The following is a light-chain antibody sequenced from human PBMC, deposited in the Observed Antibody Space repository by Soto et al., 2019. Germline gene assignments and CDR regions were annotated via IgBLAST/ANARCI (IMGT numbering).Light chain of an antibody. J-gene: IGLJ1*01. Sequence: QSVLTQPPSVSGAPGQRVTISCTGSSSNIGAGYDVHWYQQLPGTAPKLLIYDNSNRPSGVPDRFSGSKSGTSASLAITGLQAGDEADYYCQSYASSLSVLYVFGTGTKLTVL. CDR2: DNS. CDR1: SSNIGAGYD. CDR3: QSYASSLSVLYV. V-gene: IGLV1-40*01.